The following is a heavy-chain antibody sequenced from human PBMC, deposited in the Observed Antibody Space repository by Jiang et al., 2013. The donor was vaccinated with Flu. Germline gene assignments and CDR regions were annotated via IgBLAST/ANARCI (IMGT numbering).Heavy chain of an antibody. CDR2: VDPEDGET. Sequence: SCKVSGYTFTDYYMHWVQQAPGKGLEWMGLVDPEDGETIYAEKFQGRVTITADTSTDTAYMELSSLRSEDTAVYYCATMGIAAARPGGDVWGQGTTVTVSS. V-gene: IGHV1-69-2*01. D-gene: IGHD6-13*01. CDR1: GYTFTDYY. J-gene: IGHJ6*02. CDR3: ATMGIAAARPGGDV.